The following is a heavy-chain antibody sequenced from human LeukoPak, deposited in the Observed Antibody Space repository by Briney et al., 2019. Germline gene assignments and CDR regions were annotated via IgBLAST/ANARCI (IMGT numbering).Heavy chain of an antibody. J-gene: IGHJ4*02. Sequence: PGRSLRLSCAASGFTFSSYAMHWVRQAPGKGLEWVAVISYDGSNKYYADSVKGRFTISRDNSKNTLYLQMNSLRAEDTAVYYCARTYTIDYWGQGTLVTVSS. CDR3: ARTYTIDY. V-gene: IGHV3-30-3*01. CDR1: GFTFSSYA. CDR2: ISYDGSNK. D-gene: IGHD3-16*01.